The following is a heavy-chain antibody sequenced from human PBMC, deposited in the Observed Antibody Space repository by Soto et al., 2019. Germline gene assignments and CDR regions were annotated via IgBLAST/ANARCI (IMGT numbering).Heavy chain of an antibody. D-gene: IGHD3-3*01. CDR2: ISYDGSNK. CDR3: AKDGREFWSGYFFDY. J-gene: IGHJ4*02. V-gene: IGHV3-30*18. Sequence: QVQLVESGGGVVQPGRSLRLSCAASGFTFSSYGMHWVRQAPGKGLEWVAVISYDGSNKYYADSVKGRFTISRDNSKNTLYLQMNSLRAEDTAVYYCAKDGREFWSGYFFDYWGQGTLVTVSS. CDR1: GFTFSSYG.